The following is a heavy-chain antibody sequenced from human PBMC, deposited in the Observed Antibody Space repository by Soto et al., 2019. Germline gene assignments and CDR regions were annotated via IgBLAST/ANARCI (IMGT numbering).Heavy chain of an antibody. CDR2: VSAYNGDT. D-gene: IGHD6-19*01. V-gene: IGHV1-18*01. J-gene: IGHJ4*02. CDR1: GYTFISYG. Sequence: QVQLVQSGAEVKKPGASVKVSCKASGYTFISYGISWVRQAPGQGLEWMGWVSAYNGDTNYAQKFQGRVTMTTDTATQTAYMALSSLRSDDTAVDYWARDLDGMAVTGGYYVDSWGQGTLVTVSS. CDR3: ARDLDGMAVTGGYYVDS.